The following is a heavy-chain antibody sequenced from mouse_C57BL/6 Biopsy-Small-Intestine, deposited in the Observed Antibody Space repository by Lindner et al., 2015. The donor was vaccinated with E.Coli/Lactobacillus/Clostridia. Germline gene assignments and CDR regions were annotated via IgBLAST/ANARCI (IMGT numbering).Heavy chain of an antibody. CDR3: ARYGYDPAWFAY. CDR2: INPNNGGT. V-gene: IGHV1-22*01. CDR1: GYTFTDYN. D-gene: IGHD2-2*01. J-gene: IGHJ3*01. Sequence: VQLQESGPELVKPGASVKMSCKAPGYTFTDYNMHWVKQSHGKSLEWIGYINPNNGGTSYNQKFKGKATLTVNKSSSTAYMELRSLTSEDSAVYYCARYGYDPAWFAYWGQGTLVTVSA.